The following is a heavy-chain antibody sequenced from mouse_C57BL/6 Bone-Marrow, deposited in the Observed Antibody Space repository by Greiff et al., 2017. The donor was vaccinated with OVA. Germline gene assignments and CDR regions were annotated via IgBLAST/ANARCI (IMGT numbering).Heavy chain of an antibody. CDR3: ARGVGLFDY. J-gene: IGHJ2*01. V-gene: IGHV5-6*03. CDR1: GFTFSSYG. Sequence: EVMLVESGGGLVKPGGSLKLSCAASGFTFSSYGMSWVRQTPDKRLEWVATISSGGSYTYYPDSVKGRFTISRDNAKNTLYLQMSSLKSEDTAMYYCARGVGLFDYWGQGTTLTVSS. CDR2: ISSGGSYT.